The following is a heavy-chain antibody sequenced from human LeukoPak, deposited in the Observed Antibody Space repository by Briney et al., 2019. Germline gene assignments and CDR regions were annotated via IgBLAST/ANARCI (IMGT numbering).Heavy chain of an antibody. V-gene: IGHV1-8*01. CDR2: MNPNSGNA. CDR3: ARVIAAAGTFGWFDP. Sequence: GASVKVSCKAAGYTFTSYDINWVRQATGQGLEWMGWMNPNSGNAGYAQKFQGRVTMTRNTSITTAYMELSSLRSEDTAVYYCARVIAAAGTFGWFDPWGQGTLVTVSS. D-gene: IGHD6-13*01. CDR1: GYTFTSYD. J-gene: IGHJ5*02.